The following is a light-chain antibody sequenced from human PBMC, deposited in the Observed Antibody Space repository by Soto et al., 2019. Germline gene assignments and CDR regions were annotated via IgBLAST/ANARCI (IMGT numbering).Light chain of an antibody. CDR2: ASS. J-gene: IGKJ1*01. V-gene: IGKV1-9*01. CDR1: QGIGTY. Sequence: GDRVTVTCRASQGIGTYLVWYQQKSGKAPTVLIYASSTLQTGVPSRFSGSGSGTDFSLTISSLHPEHVATYYCQQVDSYPRTFGQGTKVDIK. CDR3: QQVDSYPRT.